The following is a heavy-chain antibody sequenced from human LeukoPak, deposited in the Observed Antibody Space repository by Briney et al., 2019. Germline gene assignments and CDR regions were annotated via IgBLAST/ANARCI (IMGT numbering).Heavy chain of an antibody. Sequence: PGGSLRLSCAASGFTVSSNYMSWVRQAPGKGLEWVSVIYSGGSTYYADSVKGRFTISRDNSKNTLYLQMNSLRAEDTAVYYCARAPVTRLADGDYEGAFDPWGQGTLVTVSS. CDR1: GFTVSSNY. V-gene: IGHV3-53*01. CDR3: ARAPVTRLADGDYEGAFDP. J-gene: IGHJ5*02. D-gene: IGHD4-17*01. CDR2: IYSGGST.